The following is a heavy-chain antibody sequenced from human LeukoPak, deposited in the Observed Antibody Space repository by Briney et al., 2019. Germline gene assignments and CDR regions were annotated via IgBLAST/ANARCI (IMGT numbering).Heavy chain of an antibody. CDR3: SRDVTYPAGDWFDP. CDR2: ISSTASSI. J-gene: IGHJ5*02. Sequence: GGSLRLSCAASEFTFSSYSMSWVRQAPGKGLEWVSYISSTASSIYYADSVKGRFTISRDNAKNSLYLQMNSLRAEDTAVYYCSRDVTYPAGDWFDPWGQGTLVTVSS. V-gene: IGHV3-48*04. CDR1: EFTFSSYS. D-gene: IGHD2-8*02.